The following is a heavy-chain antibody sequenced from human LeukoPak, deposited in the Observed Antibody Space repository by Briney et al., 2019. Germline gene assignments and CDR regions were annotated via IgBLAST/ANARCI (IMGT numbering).Heavy chain of an antibody. D-gene: IGHD4-17*01. CDR1: GFTFSSYW. CDR3: AKDRDYGDYDPFDY. Sequence: GGSLRLSCAASGFTFSSYWMSWVRQAPGKGLEWVANIKQDGSEKYYADSVKGRFTISRDNSKNTLYLQMNSLRAEDTAVYYCAKDRDYGDYDPFDYWGQGTLVTVSS. CDR2: IKQDGSEK. J-gene: IGHJ4*02. V-gene: IGHV3-7*01.